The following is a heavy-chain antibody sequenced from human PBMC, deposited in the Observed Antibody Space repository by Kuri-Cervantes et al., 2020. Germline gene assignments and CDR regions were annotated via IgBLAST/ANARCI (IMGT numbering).Heavy chain of an antibody. J-gene: IGHJ4*02. V-gene: IGHV1-58*01. CDR1: GFTFTSSA. CDR3: AAGLGGSYVFFDY. Sequence: SVKVSCKASGFTFTSSAVRWVRQARGQRLEWIGWIVVGSGNTNYAQKFQERVTITRDMSTSTAYMELSSLRSEDTAVYYCAAGLGGSYVFFDYWGQGTLVTVSS. CDR2: IVVGSGNT. D-gene: IGHD1-26*01.